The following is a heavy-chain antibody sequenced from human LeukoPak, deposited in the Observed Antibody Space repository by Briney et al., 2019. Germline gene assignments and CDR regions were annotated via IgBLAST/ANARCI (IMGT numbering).Heavy chain of an antibody. Sequence: GSLRLSCEASGLNFSNYGMSWVRQAPGKGLEWVSGITSDGSTYYADSVKGRFTISRDNSKSTLYLQMNSLRAEDRALYYCAREYMDVWGKGTMVTISS. CDR3: AREYMDV. CDR2: ITSDGST. CDR1: GLNFSNYG. J-gene: IGHJ6*03. V-gene: IGHV3-23*01.